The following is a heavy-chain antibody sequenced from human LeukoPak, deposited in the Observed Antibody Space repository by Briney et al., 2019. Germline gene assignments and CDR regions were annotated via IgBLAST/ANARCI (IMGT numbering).Heavy chain of an antibody. CDR3: ANPPLNSGVDY. CDR1: GYTFTDYY. CDR2: INPNSGGT. Sequence: ASVKVSCKASGYTFTDYYLHWVRQAPGQGLEWMGWINPNSGGTNYAQKFQGRVTMARDTSISTAYMELSRLRSDDTAIYYCANPPLNSGVDYWGQGTLVTVPS. J-gene: IGHJ4*02. D-gene: IGHD1-26*01. V-gene: IGHV1-2*02.